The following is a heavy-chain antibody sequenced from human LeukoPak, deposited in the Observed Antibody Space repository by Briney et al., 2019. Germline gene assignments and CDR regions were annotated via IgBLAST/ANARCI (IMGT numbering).Heavy chain of an antibody. Sequence: ASAKVSCKASGYTFTSYGISWVRQAPGQGLEWMGWISAYNGNTNYAQKLQGRVTMTTDTSTSTAYMELRSLRSDDTAVYYCAREVPDSSGPSFDYWGQGTLVTVSS. V-gene: IGHV1-18*01. CDR2: ISAYNGNT. D-gene: IGHD3-22*01. CDR1: GYTFTSYG. J-gene: IGHJ4*02. CDR3: AREVPDSSGPSFDY.